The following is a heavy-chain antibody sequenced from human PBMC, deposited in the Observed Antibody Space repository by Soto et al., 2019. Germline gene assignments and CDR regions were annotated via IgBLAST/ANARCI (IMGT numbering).Heavy chain of an antibody. CDR1: GGSISSSSYH. J-gene: IGHJ6*02. D-gene: IGHD6-19*01. V-gene: IGHV4-39*07. Sequence: SETLSLTCTVSGGSISSSSYHWGWIRQPPGKGLEWIGSIYYSGSTYYNPSLKSRVTISVDTSKNQFSLKLSSVTAADTAVYYCARGGGIAVAGTLRYYYYGMDVWGQGTTVTVSS. CDR2: IYYSGST. CDR3: ARGGGIAVAGTLRYYYYGMDV.